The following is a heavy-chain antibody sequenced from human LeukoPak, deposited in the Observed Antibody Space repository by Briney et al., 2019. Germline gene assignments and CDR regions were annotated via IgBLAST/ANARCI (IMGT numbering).Heavy chain of an antibody. CDR2: IYYSGST. V-gene: IGHV4-39*01. Sequence: SETLSLTCSVSGGSISSSSYYWGWIRQPPGTGLEWIGSIYYSGSTYYNPSLKSRVTISVDTSKNQFSLKLSSVTAADTAVYYCASPTRGYSYGSYWYFDLWGRGALVTVSS. J-gene: IGHJ2*01. CDR1: GGSISSSSYY. CDR3: ASPTRGYSYGSYWYFDL. D-gene: IGHD5-18*01.